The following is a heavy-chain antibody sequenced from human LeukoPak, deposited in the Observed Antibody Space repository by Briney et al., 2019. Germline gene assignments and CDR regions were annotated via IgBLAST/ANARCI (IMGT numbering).Heavy chain of an antibody. V-gene: IGHV5-51*01. CDR3: ARLTMVRGVIINNDY. Sequence: GESLKISCKGSGYSFTSYWIGWVRQMPGKGLEWMGIIYPGDSDTRYSPSFQGQVTISADKSISTAYLQWSGLKASDTAMYYCARLTMVRGVIINNDYWGQGTLVTVSS. J-gene: IGHJ4*02. CDR1: GYSFTSYW. D-gene: IGHD3-10*01. CDR2: IYPGDSDT.